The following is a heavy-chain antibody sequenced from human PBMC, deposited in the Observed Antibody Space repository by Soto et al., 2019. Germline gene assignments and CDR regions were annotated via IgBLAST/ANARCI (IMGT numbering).Heavy chain of an antibody. V-gene: IGHV4-59*01. CDR2: IYYSGST. Sequence: SETLSLTCTVSGGSISSYYWSWIRQPPGKGLEWIGYIYYSGSTNYNPSLKSRVTISVDTSKNQFSLKLSSVTAADTAVYYCARDSSSYDWFDYWGQGTLVTVSS. CDR3: ARDSSSYDWFDY. J-gene: IGHJ4*02. CDR1: GGSISSYY. D-gene: IGHD6-13*01.